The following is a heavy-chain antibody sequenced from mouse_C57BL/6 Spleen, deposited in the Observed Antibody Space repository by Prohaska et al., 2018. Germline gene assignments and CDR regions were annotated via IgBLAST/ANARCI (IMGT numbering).Heavy chain of an antibody. CDR3: ARGSTVVADYYAMDY. Sequence: PRSGNPYYNEKFKGKATLTADKSSSTAYMELRSLTSEDSAVYFCARGSTVVADYYAMDYWGQGTSVTVSS. CDR2: PRSGNP. D-gene: IGHD1-1*01. V-gene: IGHV1-81*01. J-gene: IGHJ4*01.